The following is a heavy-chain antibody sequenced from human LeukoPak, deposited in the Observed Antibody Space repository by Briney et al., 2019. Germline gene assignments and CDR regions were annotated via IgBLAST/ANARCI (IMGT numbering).Heavy chain of an antibody. J-gene: IGHJ4*02. Sequence: GGSLRLSCAASGFTFSSYSMNWVRQAPGKGLEWVSSISSSSSYIYYADSVKGRFTISRDNAKNSLYLQMNSPRADDTAVFYCARDSSKYCSSTSGYAGMYYWGQGALVTVSS. D-gene: IGHD2-2*01. CDR2: ISSSSSYI. CDR1: GFTFSSYS. CDR3: ARDSSKYCSSTSGYAGMYY. V-gene: IGHV3-21*01.